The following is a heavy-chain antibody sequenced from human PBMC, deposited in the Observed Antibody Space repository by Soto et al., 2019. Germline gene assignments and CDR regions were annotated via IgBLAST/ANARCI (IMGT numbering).Heavy chain of an antibody. D-gene: IGHD3-10*01. Sequence: ASVKVSCKASGGTFSSYAISWARQAPGQGLEWMGGIIPIFGTANYAQKFQGRVTITADESTSTAYMELSSLRSEDTAVYYCARGGVWFGELPRNMDVWGQGTTVTVSS. V-gene: IGHV1-69*13. CDR1: GGTFSSYA. CDR3: ARGGVWFGELPRNMDV. J-gene: IGHJ6*02. CDR2: IIPIFGTA.